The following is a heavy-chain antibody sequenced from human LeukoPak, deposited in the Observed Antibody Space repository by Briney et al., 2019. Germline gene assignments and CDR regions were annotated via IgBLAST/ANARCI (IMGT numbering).Heavy chain of an antibody. CDR2: IKSKTDGGTT. D-gene: IGHD6-13*01. CDR1: GFTFSNAW. CDR3: TTDGGFGLAAAGIGS. J-gene: IGHJ4*02. V-gene: IGHV3-15*01. Sequence: GGSLRLSCAASGFTFSNAWMSWIRQAPGKGLEWVGRIKSKTDGGTTDYAAPVKGRFTISRDDSKNTLYLQMNSLKTEDTAVYYCTTDGGFGLAAAGIGSWGQGTLVTVSS.